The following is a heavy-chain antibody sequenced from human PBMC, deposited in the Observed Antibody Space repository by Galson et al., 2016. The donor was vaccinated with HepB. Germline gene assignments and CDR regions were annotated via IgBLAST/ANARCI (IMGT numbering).Heavy chain of an antibody. CDR1: GFTFSRYG. CDR3: AKLDCGRDCPRDD. CDR2: ISYDGGDK. D-gene: IGHD2-21*02. J-gene: IGHJ4*02. Sequence: SLRLSCAASGFTFSRYGMHWVRQAPGKGLEWVAAISYDGGDKHYADSVKGRLTVSRDNSKNTLFLQMNSLRVEDTAVYYCAKLDCGRDCPRDDWGQGTQVTVS. V-gene: IGHV3-30*19.